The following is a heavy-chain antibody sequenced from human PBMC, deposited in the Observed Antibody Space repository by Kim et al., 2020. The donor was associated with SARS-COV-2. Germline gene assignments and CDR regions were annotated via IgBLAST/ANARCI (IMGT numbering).Heavy chain of an antibody. CDR2: INSDGSST. CDR3: ARGGGGDLFSGYYFDY. CDR1: GFTFSSYW. D-gene: IGHD2-21*01. Sequence: GGSLRLSCAASGFTFSSYWMHWVRQAPGKGLVWVSRINSDGSSTSYADSVKGRFTISRDNAKNTLYLQMNSLRAEDTTVYYCARGGGGDLFSGYYFDYWGQGTLVTVSS. V-gene: IGHV3-74*01. J-gene: IGHJ4*02.